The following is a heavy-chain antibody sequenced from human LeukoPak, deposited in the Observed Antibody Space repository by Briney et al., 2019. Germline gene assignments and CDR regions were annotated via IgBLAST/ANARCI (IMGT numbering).Heavy chain of an antibody. CDR2: MNPNSGNT. J-gene: IGHJ5*02. D-gene: IGHD3-3*01. V-gene: IGHV1-8*03. CDR3: ARGRYYDFWSGYGSP. CDR1: GYTFTSYD. Sequence: GASVKVSCKASGYTFTSYDINWVRQATGQGLEWMGWMNPNSGNTGYAQKFQGRVTITRSTSISTAYMELSSLRSEDTAVYYCARGRYYDFWSGYGSPWGQGTLVTVSS.